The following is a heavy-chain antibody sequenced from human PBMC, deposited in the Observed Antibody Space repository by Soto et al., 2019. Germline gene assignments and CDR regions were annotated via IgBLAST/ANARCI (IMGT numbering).Heavy chain of an antibody. CDR1: GFIFSSYS. D-gene: IGHD6-19*01. V-gene: IGHV3-30-3*01. CDR3: ARDGNRSPTLGRVSAVATLVDSYFDL. J-gene: IGHJ2*01. Sequence: VQLVESGGGVVQPGRSLRLSCAASGFIFSSYSMHWVRQAPGKGLEWVAVILYDGNNKYYADSVKGRFTISIDNFKNTLYLQMNSLRAEDTAVYYCARDGNRSPTLGRVSAVATLVDSYFDLWGRGTLVTVSS. CDR2: ILYDGNNK.